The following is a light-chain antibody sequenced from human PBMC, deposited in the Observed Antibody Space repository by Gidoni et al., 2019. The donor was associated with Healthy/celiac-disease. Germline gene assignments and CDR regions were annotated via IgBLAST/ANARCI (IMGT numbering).Light chain of an antibody. CDR3: QQRSNWSIT. J-gene: IGKJ5*01. CDR2: DAS. Sequence: EIVLTQSPATLSLSPGERATLSCRASQSVSSYLAWYQQKPGQAPRLLIYDASNRATGIPARFSGSGSGTDFTITISSLEPEDCAVYYCQQRSNWSITFGQGTRLEIK. V-gene: IGKV3-11*01. CDR1: QSVSSY.